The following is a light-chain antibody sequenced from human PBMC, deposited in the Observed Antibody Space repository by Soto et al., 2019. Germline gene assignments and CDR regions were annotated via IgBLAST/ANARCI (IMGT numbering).Light chain of an antibody. CDR3: SSYISSNTLV. Sequence: QSVLTHPASVSGSPGQSITISCTGTSSDVGSYNLVSWYQQHPGKAPKLMIYDVTKRPSGVPDRFSGSKSGNTASLTISGLQAEDEGDYCCSSYISSNTLVFGTWTKVTVL. V-gene: IGLV2-14*02. J-gene: IGLJ1*01. CDR1: SSDVGSYNL. CDR2: DVT.